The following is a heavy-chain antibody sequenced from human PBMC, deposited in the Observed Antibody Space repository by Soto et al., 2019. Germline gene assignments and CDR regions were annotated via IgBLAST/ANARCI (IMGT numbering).Heavy chain of an antibody. Sequence: SETLSLTCTVSGGSISSGGYYWSWIRQHPGKGLEWIGYIYYSGSTYYNPSLTSRLTISLDTSKNQFSLKLSSVTAADTAVYYCARVGDSGRNWFDPWGQGTLVTVSS. CDR2: IYYSGST. CDR1: GGSISSGGYY. V-gene: IGHV4-31*03. D-gene: IGHD4-17*01. J-gene: IGHJ5*02. CDR3: ARVGDSGRNWFDP.